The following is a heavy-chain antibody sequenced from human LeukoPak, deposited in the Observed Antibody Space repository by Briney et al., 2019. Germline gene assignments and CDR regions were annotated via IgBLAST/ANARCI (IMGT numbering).Heavy chain of an antibody. Sequence: SSETLSLTCTVSGYSITNNYYWDWIRQPPGKGLEWIGYIYYSGSTNYNPSLKSRVTISVDTSKNQFSLKLSSVTAADTAVYYCARGGDYYYYYYMDVWGKGTTVTISS. J-gene: IGHJ6*03. CDR1: GYSITNNYY. CDR2: IYYSGST. V-gene: IGHV4-59*01. CDR3: ARGGDYYYYYYMDV.